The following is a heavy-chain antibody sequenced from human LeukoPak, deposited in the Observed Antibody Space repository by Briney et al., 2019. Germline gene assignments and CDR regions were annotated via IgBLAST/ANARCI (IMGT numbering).Heavy chain of an antibody. D-gene: IGHD6-13*01. CDR3: ARDGVATPGTDNYFDS. CDR1: GFTFSGFA. CDR2: ISSSRSTI. Sequence: GGSLRLSCAASGFTFSGFAMTWVRQAPGKGLEWVSYISSSRSTIYYADSVKGRFTISRDNAKNSLYLQMNSLSDEDTAVYYCARDGVATPGTDNYFDSWGQGTLVTVSS. V-gene: IGHV3-48*02. J-gene: IGHJ4*02.